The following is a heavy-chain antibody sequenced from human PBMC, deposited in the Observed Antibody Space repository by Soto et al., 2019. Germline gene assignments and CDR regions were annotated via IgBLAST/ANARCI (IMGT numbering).Heavy chain of an antibody. CDR2: IYYSGTT. Sequence: QVQLQESGPGLVKPSQTLSLTCTVSGDSISSGDYYWSWNRQPPGKGLEWIGYIYYSGTTNYNPSLNSRVTTSVDTSKNQFSLTPSSVTDTDTAVYYCARVHTTSWGQGILVTVSS. J-gene: IGHJ5*02. V-gene: IGHV4-30-4*01. D-gene: IGHD1-1*01. CDR1: GDSISSGDYY. CDR3: ARVHTTS.